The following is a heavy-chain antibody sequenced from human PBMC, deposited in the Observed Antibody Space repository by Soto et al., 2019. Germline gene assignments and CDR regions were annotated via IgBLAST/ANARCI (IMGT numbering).Heavy chain of an antibody. CDR1: GFIFIDHY. V-gene: IGHV3-11*01. Sequence: GGSLRLSCAASGFIFIDHYMSWIRQAPGKGLEWISYINGSSDTIYYAKSVQGRFTISRDNAKNSLYLQLDSLRADDTAVYYCASVSYYDSRGYSRRLTNATFDHWGQGILVTVSS. CDR2: INGSSDTI. D-gene: IGHD3-22*01. CDR3: ASVSYYDSRGYSRRLTNATFDH. J-gene: IGHJ4*02.